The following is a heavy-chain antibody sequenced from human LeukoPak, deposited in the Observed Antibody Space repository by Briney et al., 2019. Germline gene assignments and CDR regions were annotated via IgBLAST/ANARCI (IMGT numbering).Heavy chain of an antibody. V-gene: IGHV1-69*04. CDR2: IIPILGIA. D-gene: IGHD4-11*01. CDR1: GGTFSSYA. Sequence: GASVKVSCKASGGTFSSYAISWVRQAPGQGLEWMGRIIPILGIANYAQKFQGRVTITADKSTSTAHMELSSLRSEDTAVYYCAREQSHDAFDIWGQGTMVTVSS. CDR3: AREQSHDAFDI. J-gene: IGHJ3*02.